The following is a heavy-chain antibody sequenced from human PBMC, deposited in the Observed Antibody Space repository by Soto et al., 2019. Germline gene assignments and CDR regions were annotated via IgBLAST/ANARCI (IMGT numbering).Heavy chain of an antibody. CDR1: GYSFTSYW. Sequence: PGESLTISCNGSGYSFTSYWISWVRQMPGKGLEWMGRIDPSDSYTNYSPSFQGHVTISADKSISTAYLQWSSLKASDTAMYYCARFIWQSPVPAAALRFLEWLENDYWGQGTLVTVFS. V-gene: IGHV5-10-1*01. CDR2: IDPSDSYT. D-gene: IGHD3-3*01. J-gene: IGHJ4*02. CDR3: ARFIWQSPVPAAALRFLEWLENDY.